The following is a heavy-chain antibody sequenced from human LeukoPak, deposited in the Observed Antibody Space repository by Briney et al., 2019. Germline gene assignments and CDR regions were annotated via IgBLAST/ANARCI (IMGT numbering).Heavy chain of an antibody. J-gene: IGHJ4*02. V-gene: IGHV1-8*01. D-gene: IGHD5-24*01. Sequence: ASVKVSCKASGYTFTSYDINWVRQATGQGLEWMGWMNPNSGNTGYAQKFQGRVTMTRNTSISTAYMELSSLRSEDTAVYYRARGVRRRDGYNLGYWGQGTLVTVSS. CDR1: GYTFTSYD. CDR3: ARGVRRRDGYNLGY. CDR2: MNPNSGNT.